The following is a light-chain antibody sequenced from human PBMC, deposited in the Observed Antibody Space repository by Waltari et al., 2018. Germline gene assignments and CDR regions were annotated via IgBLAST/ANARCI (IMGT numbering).Light chain of an antibody. CDR1: SSEVGAYND. J-gene: IGLJ2*01. Sequence: QSALTKPASVSGSPGQSITISCTGTSSEVGAYNDVSWYQQHPVKVTKLIIYDVSHRPSGVSFRFSGAKSDNTASLTISGLQAEDEADYYCISYTTSYTMIFGGGTKLSVL. CDR3: ISYTTSYTMI. CDR2: DVS. V-gene: IGLV2-14*03.